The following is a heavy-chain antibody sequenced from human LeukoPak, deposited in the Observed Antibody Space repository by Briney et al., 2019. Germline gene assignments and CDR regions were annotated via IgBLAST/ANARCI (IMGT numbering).Heavy chain of an antibody. D-gene: IGHD6-19*01. CDR2: IKQDGNEK. CDR3: ARDRGSGWYFY. V-gene: IGHV3-7*03. CDR1: GFTFSGYW. Sequence: GGSLRLSCAASGFTFSGYWMTWVRQAPGKGLEWVANIKQDGNEKYYVDSVKGRFTISRDNAENSLYLQMNSLRAEDTAVYYCARDRGSGWYFYWGQGTLVTVSS. J-gene: IGHJ4*02.